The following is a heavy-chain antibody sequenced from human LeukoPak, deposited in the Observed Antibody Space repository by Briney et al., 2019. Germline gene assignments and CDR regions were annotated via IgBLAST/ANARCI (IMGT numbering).Heavy chain of an antibody. CDR2: IDTNTGNP. CDR3: ARDSQWLAHFFDN. Sequence: GASVKVSCKASGYTFTGYYMHWVRQAPGQGLEWMGWIDTNTGNPTYAQGFTGRFVFSLDTSVSTAYLHISSLKAEDTAVYYCARDSQWLAHFFDNWGQGTLVTVSS. J-gene: IGHJ4*02. V-gene: IGHV7-4-1*02. D-gene: IGHD6-19*01. CDR1: GYTFTGYY.